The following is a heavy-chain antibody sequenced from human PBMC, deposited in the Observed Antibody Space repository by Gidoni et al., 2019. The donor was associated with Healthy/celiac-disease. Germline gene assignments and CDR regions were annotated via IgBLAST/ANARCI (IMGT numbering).Heavy chain of an antibody. CDR2: IYTSGST. Sequence: QVQLQESGPGLVKPSQTLSLTCTVSGGSISSGSYYWSWIRQPAGKGLEWIGRIYTSGSTNFNPSLKSRVTISVDTSKNQFSLKLSSVTAADTAVYYCARDSALWFGRKGWFDPWGQGTLVTVSS. CDR3: ARDSALWFGRKGWFDP. V-gene: IGHV4-61*02. CDR1: GGSISSGSYY. D-gene: IGHD3-10*01. J-gene: IGHJ5*02.